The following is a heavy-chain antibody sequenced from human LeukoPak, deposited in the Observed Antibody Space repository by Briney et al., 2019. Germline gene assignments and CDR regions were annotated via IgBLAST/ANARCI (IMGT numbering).Heavy chain of an antibody. Sequence: ASVKVSCKASGYTFTSYDINWVRQATGQGLEWMGWMNPNSGNTGYAQKFQGRVTMTRNTSISTAYMELSSLRSEDTAVYYCARVTGIAARPVRYFQHWGQGTLVTVSS. CDR2: MNPNSGNT. CDR1: GYTFTSYD. V-gene: IGHV1-8*01. D-gene: IGHD6-6*01. CDR3: ARVTGIAARPVRYFQH. J-gene: IGHJ1*01.